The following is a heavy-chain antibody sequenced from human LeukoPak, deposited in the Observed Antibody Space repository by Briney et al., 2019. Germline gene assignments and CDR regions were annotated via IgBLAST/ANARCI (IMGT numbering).Heavy chain of an antibody. D-gene: IGHD6-19*01. CDR3: AKAVAGSFDY. J-gene: IGHJ4*02. CDR2: ISGSGGST. Sequence: SGGSLRLSCAASGFTFSSYGMSWVRQAPGKGVEWVSAISGSGGSTYYADSVKGRFTISRDNSKNTLYLQMNSLRAEDTAVYYCAKAVAGSFDYWGQGTLVTVSS. CDR1: GFTFSSYG. V-gene: IGHV3-23*01.